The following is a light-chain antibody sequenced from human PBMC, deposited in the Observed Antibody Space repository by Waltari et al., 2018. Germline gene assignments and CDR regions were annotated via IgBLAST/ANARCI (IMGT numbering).Light chain of an antibody. CDR2: GAS. CDR1: QSISRY. J-gene: IGKJ1*01. Sequence: EVVLTPSPGTLSLSPGERATLFCRASQSISRYLFWYQQRPGQAPRLLIYGASIRAAGIPDRFSGSGSGTDFTLSISRLEPEDFAVYYCQNHERLPATFGQGTRVEIK. CDR3: QNHERLPAT. V-gene: IGKV3-20*01.